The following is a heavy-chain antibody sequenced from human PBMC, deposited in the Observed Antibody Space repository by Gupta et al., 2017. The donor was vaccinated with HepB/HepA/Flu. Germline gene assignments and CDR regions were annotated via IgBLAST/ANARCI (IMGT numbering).Heavy chain of an antibody. J-gene: IGHJ5*02. Sequence: EVHLLQSGGTLVQPGGSLRLSCAASGFTFSNFDMTWVRQAPGKGMEWVATIIFNGGFTYYADSVKGRFTISRDNSRNILYLQMNSLRVEDTAVYYCAKEGPIGVVANVTLSPFDPWGQGSLVTVSS. CDR1: GFTFSNFD. D-gene: IGHD2-21*01. CDR3: AKEGPIGVVANVTLSPFDP. V-gene: IGHV3-23*01. CDR2: IIFNGGFT.